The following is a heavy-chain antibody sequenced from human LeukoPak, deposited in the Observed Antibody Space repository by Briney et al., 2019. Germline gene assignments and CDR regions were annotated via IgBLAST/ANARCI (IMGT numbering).Heavy chain of an antibody. CDR1: GGSISSYY. CDR2: IYYSGST. J-gene: IGHJ4*02. Sequence: SETLSLTCTVSGGSISSYYWSWIRQPPGKGLEWIGYIYYSGSTNYNPSLKSRVTISVDTSKNQFSLKLSSVTAADTAVYYCVRVLDCSGGSCYPRFDYWGQGTLVTVSS. V-gene: IGHV4-59*01. D-gene: IGHD2-15*01. CDR3: VRVLDCSGGSCYPRFDY.